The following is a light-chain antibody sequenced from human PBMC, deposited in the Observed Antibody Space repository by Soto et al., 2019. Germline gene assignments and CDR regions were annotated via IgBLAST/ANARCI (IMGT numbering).Light chain of an antibody. V-gene: IGLV2-18*02. CDR3: SSYTSSSTYV. Sequence: QSALTQPPSVSGSPGQSVTISCTGNSSDVGNYNRVSWYQQPPGTDPKLMIYEVSNRPSGVPDRFSGSKSGNTASLTISGLQAVDEADYYCSSYTSSSTYVFGTGTKLTVI. J-gene: IGLJ1*01. CDR1: SSDVGNYNR. CDR2: EVS.